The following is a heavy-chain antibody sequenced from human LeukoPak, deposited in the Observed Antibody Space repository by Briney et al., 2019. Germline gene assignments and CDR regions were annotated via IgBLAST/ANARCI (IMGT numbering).Heavy chain of an antibody. V-gene: IGHV3-7*04. Sequence: GGSLRLSRAASGFTFTTFWMSWVRQAPGKGLEWVANINQDGSEKYYVDSVKGRFTISRDNAKNSLYLQMNSLRAEDTAVYNCARGMIANYWGQGTLVTVSS. CDR1: GFTFTTFW. CDR3: ARGMIANY. J-gene: IGHJ4*02. CDR2: INQDGSEK. D-gene: IGHD3-22*01.